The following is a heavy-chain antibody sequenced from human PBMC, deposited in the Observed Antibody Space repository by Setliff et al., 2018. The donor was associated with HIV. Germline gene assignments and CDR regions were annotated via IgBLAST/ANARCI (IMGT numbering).Heavy chain of an antibody. J-gene: IGHJ3*02. CDR2: VSHTGST. CDR1: GGSLSGYY. CDR3: AREGTYSGTYWVRRVASFDI. V-gene: IGHV4-34*01. Sequence: SETLSLTCAVYGGSLSGYYWRWIRQPPGKGLEWIGDVSHTGSTNYNPSLKSRITISADTPKNQFSLKLSSVTAADTAVYCCAREGTYSGTYWVRRVASFDIWGQGTMVTVS. D-gene: IGHD1-26*01.